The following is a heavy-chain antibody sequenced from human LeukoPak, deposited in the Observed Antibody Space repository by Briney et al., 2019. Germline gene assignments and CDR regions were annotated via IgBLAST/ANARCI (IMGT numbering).Heavy chain of an antibody. Sequence: GGSLRLSCAASGFTFSSYEMNWVRQAPGKGLEWVANIKQDGSEKYYVDSVKGRFTISRDNAKNSLYLQMNSLRAEDTAVYYCARVGQPSGYDFWSGYSHFDYWGQGTLVTVSS. D-gene: IGHD3-3*01. J-gene: IGHJ4*02. CDR2: IKQDGSEK. V-gene: IGHV3-7*01. CDR3: ARVGQPSGYDFWSGYSHFDY. CDR1: GFTFSSYE.